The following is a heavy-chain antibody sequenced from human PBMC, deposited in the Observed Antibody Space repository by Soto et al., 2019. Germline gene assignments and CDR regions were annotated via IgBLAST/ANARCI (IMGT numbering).Heavy chain of an antibody. J-gene: IGHJ4*02. Sequence: GGSLRLCCAASGFTFSSYWMSWVRQAPGKGLEWVANIKQDGSEKYYVDSVKGRFTISRDNAKNSLYLQMNSLRAEDTAVYYCARVVAVADYYFDYWAQRTLVTVSS. D-gene: IGHD6-19*01. V-gene: IGHV3-7*04. CDR2: IKQDGSEK. CDR1: GFTFSSYW. CDR3: ARVVAVADYYFDY.